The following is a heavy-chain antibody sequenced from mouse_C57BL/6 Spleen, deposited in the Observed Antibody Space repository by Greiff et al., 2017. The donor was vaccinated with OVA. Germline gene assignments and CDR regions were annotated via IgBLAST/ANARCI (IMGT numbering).Heavy chain of an antibody. D-gene: IGHD4-1*02. Sequence: QVQLQQPGAELVRPGTSVKLSCKASGYTFTSYWMHWVKQRPGQGLEWIGVIDPSDSYTNYNQKFKGKATLTVDPSSSTAYMQLSSLTSEDSAVYDCARCQLERCFAYWGKGTLVTVSA. J-gene: IGHJ3*01. CDR3: ARCQLERCFAY. CDR2: IDPSDSYT. CDR1: GYTFTSYW. V-gene: IGHV1-59*01.